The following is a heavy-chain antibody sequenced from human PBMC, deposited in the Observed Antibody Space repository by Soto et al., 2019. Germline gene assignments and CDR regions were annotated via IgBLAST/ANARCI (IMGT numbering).Heavy chain of an antibody. CDR3: AVGYYDFWSGYTPLTYYFGY. J-gene: IGHJ4*02. V-gene: IGHV6-1*01. CDR2: TYYRPKWYN. D-gene: IGHD3-3*01. Sequence: SQTLSLTCAISGDSVSSNSAAWNWIRQSLSRGLEWLGRTYYRPKWYNDYAVSVKSRITINPDTSKNQFSLQLNSVTPEDTAVYYCAVGYYDFWSGYTPLTYYFGYWGQGTLVTVSS. CDR1: GDSVSSNSAA.